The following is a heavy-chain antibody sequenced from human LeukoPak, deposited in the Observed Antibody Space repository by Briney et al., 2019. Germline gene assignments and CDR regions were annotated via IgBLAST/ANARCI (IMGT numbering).Heavy chain of an antibody. CDR3: AKDVAAAGTYFDY. D-gene: IGHD6-13*01. Sequence: PGGSLRLSCAASGFTFDDYGMHWVRQAPGKGLEWVSSISSSSSYIYYADSVKGRFTISRDNAKNSLYLQMNSLRAEDTAVYYCAKDVAAAGTYFDYWGQGTLVTVSS. J-gene: IGHJ4*02. CDR1: GFTFDDYG. V-gene: IGHV3-21*04. CDR2: ISSSSSYI.